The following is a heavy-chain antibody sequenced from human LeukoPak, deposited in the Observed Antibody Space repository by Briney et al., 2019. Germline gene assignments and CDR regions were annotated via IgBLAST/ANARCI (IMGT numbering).Heavy chain of an antibody. CDR1: GYTFTSYY. V-gene: IGHV1-46*01. Sequence: GASVKVSCKASGYTFTSYYMHWVRQAPGQGLEWMGIINPSGGSTSYAQKFQGRVTMTRDTSTSTVYMELSSLRPEDTAVYYCARYRSGYDYYYGMDVWGQGTTVTVSS. CDR2: INPSGGST. D-gene: IGHD5-12*01. CDR3: ARYRSGYDYYYGMDV. J-gene: IGHJ6*02.